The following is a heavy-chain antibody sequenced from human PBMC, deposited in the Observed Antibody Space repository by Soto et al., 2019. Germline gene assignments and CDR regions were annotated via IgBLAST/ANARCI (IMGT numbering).Heavy chain of an antibody. V-gene: IGHV3-23*01. CDR1: GFTFSSYA. J-gene: IGHJ4*02. CDR2: ISGRGGST. Sequence: PGGSLRLSCAASGFTFSSYAMSWVRQAPGKGLEWVSAISGRGGSTYYADSVKGRFTISRDNSKNTLYLQMNSLRAEDTAVYYCAKDPLPTYYYYDSSGYYLDWGQGTLVTVSS. CDR3: AKDPLPTYYYYDSSGYYLD. D-gene: IGHD3-22*01.